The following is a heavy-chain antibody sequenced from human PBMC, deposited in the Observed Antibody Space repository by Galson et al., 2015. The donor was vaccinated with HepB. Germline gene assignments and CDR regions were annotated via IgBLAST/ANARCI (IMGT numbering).Heavy chain of an antibody. CDR1: GFTLSSYA. J-gene: IGHJ3*02. CDR3: ARDWTTTWYYAFDI. CDR2: ISGSGGST. V-gene: IGHV3-23*01. Sequence: LRLSCAASGFTLSSYAMSWVRQAPGKGLEWVSTISGSGGSTYYADSVKGRFTISRDNSKNTLYLQMNSLRAEDTAVFYCARDWTTTWYYAFDIWGQGTMVTVSS. D-gene: IGHD4-17*01.